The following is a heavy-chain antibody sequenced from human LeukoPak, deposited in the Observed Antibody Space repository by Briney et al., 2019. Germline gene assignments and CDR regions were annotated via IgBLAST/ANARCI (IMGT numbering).Heavy chain of an antibody. V-gene: IGHV5-51*01. CDR2: IYPGDSDT. CDR3: ARRGRGYFDWLSQFDY. Sequence: GESLKISCKGSGYSFTSYWIGWVRQMPGKGLEWMGIIYPGDSDTRYSPSLQGQVTISADKSISTAYLQWSSLKASDTAMYYCARRGRGYFDWLSQFDYWGQGTLVTVSS. CDR1: GYSFTSYW. D-gene: IGHD3-9*01. J-gene: IGHJ4*02.